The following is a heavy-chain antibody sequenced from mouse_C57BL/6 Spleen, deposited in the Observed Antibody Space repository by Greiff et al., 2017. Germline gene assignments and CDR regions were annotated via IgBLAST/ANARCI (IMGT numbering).Heavy chain of an antibody. Sequence: QVQLQQSGPELVKPGASVKISCKASGYAFSSSWMNWVKPRPGKGLEWIGRIYPGDGDTNYNGKFKGKATLTADKSSSTAYMQLSSLTSEDSAVYFCARIYYYGSYYFDYWGQGTTLTVSS. D-gene: IGHD1-1*01. CDR2: IYPGDGDT. CDR1: GYAFSSSW. CDR3: ARIYYYGSYYFDY. J-gene: IGHJ2*01. V-gene: IGHV1-82*01.